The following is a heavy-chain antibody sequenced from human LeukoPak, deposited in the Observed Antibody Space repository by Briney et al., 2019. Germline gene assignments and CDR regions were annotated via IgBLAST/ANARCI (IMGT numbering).Heavy chain of an antibody. V-gene: IGHV3-53*04. CDR3: AREGTYYDSSGYHFPIDY. CDR2: IYSGGST. D-gene: IGHD3-22*01. J-gene: IGHJ4*02. CDR1: GFTVSRNY. Sequence: GGSLRLSCAASGFTVSRNYMSWVRQAPGKGLEWVSVIYSGGSTYYADSVKGRFTISRHNSKNTLYLQMNSLRAEDTAVYYCAREGTYYDSSGYHFPIDYWGQGTLVTVSS.